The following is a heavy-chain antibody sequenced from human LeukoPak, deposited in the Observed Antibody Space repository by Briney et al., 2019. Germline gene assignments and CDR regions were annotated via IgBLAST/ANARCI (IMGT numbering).Heavy chain of an antibody. V-gene: IGHV3-30*02. CDR1: GFTFSTYG. CDR3: AKGLGPLVRGVVPRTYYMDV. J-gene: IGHJ6*03. CDR2: IRSDGINK. D-gene: IGHD3-10*01. Sequence: GGSLRLSCAASGFTFSTYGMHWVRQAPGKGLEWVAFIRSDGINKYYADSVKGRFKISRDNSKNTVNLQMNSLGVEDTAVYYCAKGLGPLVRGVVPRTYYMDVWGRGTTVTVSS.